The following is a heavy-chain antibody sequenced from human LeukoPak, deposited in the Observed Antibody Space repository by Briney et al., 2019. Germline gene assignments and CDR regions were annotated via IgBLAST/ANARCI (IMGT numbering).Heavy chain of an antibody. J-gene: IGHJ3*02. CDR3: TRSPRDGYHDAFDI. Sequence: GESLKISCKGAGYSFTSYWIGWVRPMPGKGLEWMGIIYPGDSDTRYSPSFQGQVTISADKSISTAYLQWSSLKASDTAMYYCTRSPRDGYHDAFDIWGQGTMVTVFS. V-gene: IGHV5-51*01. D-gene: IGHD5-24*01. CDR1: GYSFTSYW. CDR2: IYPGDSDT.